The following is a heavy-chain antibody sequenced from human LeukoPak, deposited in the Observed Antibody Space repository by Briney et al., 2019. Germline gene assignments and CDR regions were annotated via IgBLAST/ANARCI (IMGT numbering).Heavy chain of an antibody. D-gene: IGHD3-9*01. Sequence: GGSLRLSCAGSGFSFSSYGMHWVRQAPGKGLEWMAFIRSDGSNKYYADSVKGRFTISRDNSKNTLYLQMNSLRAEDTAVYYCARAYDILTGYSSLSYWGQGTLVTVSS. CDR1: GFSFSSYG. CDR3: ARAYDILTGYSSLSY. J-gene: IGHJ4*02. CDR2: IRSDGSNK. V-gene: IGHV3-30*02.